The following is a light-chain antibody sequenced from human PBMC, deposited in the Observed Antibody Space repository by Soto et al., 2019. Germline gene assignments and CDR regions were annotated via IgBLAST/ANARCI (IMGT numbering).Light chain of an antibody. CDR3: QQYNNWPGT. CDR1: QSVSSN. CDR2: GAS. J-gene: IGKJ1*01. Sequence: EIVMTQSPATLSVSPGERATHSCRASQSVSSNLAWYQQKPGQAPRLLIYGASTRATGIPARFSGSGSGTEFTLTISSLQSEDFAVYYCQQYNNWPGTFGQGTKVDI. V-gene: IGKV3-15*01.